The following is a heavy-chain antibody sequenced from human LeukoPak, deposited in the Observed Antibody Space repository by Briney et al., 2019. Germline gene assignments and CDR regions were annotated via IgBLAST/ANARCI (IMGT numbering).Heavy chain of an antibody. CDR3: AKYTPANYYGSGSIFDY. D-gene: IGHD3-10*01. CDR2: IYTSGST. J-gene: IGHJ4*02. Sequence: SETLSLTCTVSGGSISSYYWSWIRQPAGKGLEWIGRIYTSGSTNYNPSLKSRVTMSVDTSKNQFSLKPSSVTAEDTAVYYCAKYTPANYYGSGSIFDYWGQGTLVTASS. CDR1: GGSISSYY. V-gene: IGHV4-4*07.